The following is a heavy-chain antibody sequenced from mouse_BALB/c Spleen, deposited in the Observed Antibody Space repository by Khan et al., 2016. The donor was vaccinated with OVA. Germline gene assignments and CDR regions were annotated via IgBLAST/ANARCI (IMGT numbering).Heavy chain of an antibody. CDR2: INPHIGET. CDR1: GYSFTGYF. V-gene: IGHV1-20*02. Sequence: VQLKESGPELVKPGASVKISCKASGYSFTGYFMNWVMQSHGKSLEWIGRINPHIGETFYNQKFKGKATLTADESSSTAHMELRSLASEDSAVYYCARIYGSDCDYWGQGTTLTVSS. D-gene: IGHD1-1*01. CDR3: ARIYGSDCDY. J-gene: IGHJ2*01.